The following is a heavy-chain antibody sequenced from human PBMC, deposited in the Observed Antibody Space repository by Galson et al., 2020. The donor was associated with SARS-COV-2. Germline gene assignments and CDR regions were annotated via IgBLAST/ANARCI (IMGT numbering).Heavy chain of an antibody. V-gene: IGHV4-39*02. D-gene: IGHD6-6*01. J-gene: IGHJ4*02. CDR2: IRYDGRA. CDR3: AREKEYVVFIDF. Sequence: SETLSLTCTVSGDSITSSGYYWGWIRQPPGKGLEWIAIIRYDGRAFYNPSLKSRVAISIDTSRNHFSLQLTSVTAADTAVYYCAREKEYVVFIDFWGPGTLVTVSS. CDR1: GDSITSSGYY.